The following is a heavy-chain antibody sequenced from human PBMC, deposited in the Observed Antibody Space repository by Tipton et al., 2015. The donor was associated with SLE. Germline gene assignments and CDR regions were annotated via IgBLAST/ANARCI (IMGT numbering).Heavy chain of an antibody. D-gene: IGHD1-14*01. CDR3: ARTGIPLTQGGWLWYFDL. J-gene: IGHJ2*01. Sequence: GSLRLSCAASGFTLRDYDMHWVRQTTGKGLEWVSAIAPGADTYYPDSVKGRFTISRENAKNSLFLQMNSLSAGDTAVYYCARTGIPLTQGGWLWYFDLWGRGTLVTVSS. CDR1: GFTLRDYD. CDR2: IAPGADT. V-gene: IGHV3-13*01.